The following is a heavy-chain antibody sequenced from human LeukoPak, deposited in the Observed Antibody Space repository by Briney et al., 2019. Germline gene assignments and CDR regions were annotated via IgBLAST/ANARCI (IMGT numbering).Heavy chain of an antibody. J-gene: IGHJ5*02. CDR3: AKDRMGVVAATFWFDP. CDR2: ISGSGGST. V-gene: IGHV3-23*01. D-gene: IGHD2-15*01. CDR1: GFIFIRYS. Sequence: PGSSLRLSCAASGFIFIRYSISWVRQAPGKGPGLVSAISGSGGSTYYADSVKGRFTISRDNSKNTLYLQMNSLRAEDTAVYYCAKDRMGVVAATFWFDPWGQGTLVTVSS.